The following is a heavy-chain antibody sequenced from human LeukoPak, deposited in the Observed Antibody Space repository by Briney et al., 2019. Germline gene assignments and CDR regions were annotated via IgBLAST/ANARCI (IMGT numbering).Heavy chain of an antibody. V-gene: IGHV4-39*07. Sequence: SETLSLTCTVSGGSISSSSYYWGWIRQPPGKGLEWIGSIYYSGSTYYNPSLKSRVTISVDTSKNQFSLKLSSVTAADTAVYYCARDPDSSGYSDYWGQGTLVTVSS. J-gene: IGHJ4*02. CDR3: ARDPDSSGYSDY. CDR1: GGSISSSSYY. CDR2: IYYSGST. D-gene: IGHD3-22*01.